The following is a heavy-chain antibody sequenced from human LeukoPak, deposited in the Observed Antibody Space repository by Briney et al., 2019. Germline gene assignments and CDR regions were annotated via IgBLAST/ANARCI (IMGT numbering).Heavy chain of an antibody. CDR1: GYTFTTYG. J-gene: IGHJ4*02. D-gene: IGHD1-7*01. CDR3: ARGYRINWNYYFDY. Sequence: ASVKVSCKASGYTFTTYGISWVRQAPGQGREWMAWISAYSGNTNYAQKFQDRVTMTTDTSTSTAYMELRSLRSDDTAVYYCARGYRINWNYYFDYWGQGTLVTVSS. CDR2: ISAYSGNT. V-gene: IGHV1-18*01.